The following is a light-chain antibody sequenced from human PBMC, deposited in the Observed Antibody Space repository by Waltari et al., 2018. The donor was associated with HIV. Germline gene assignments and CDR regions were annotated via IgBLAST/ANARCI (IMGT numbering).Light chain of an antibody. CDR2: HDR. CDR3: QAWDSSSHHWV. J-gene: IGLJ3*02. CDR1: NIGSTS. V-gene: IGLV3-21*02. Sequence: SYVLTQPPSVSVAPGQTARITCGGNNIGSTSVHWYRQKPGQDPVVVVYHDRGRPSGIPERFSGSNSGNTATRTPSRGEAGEEADYYCQAWDSSSHHWVFGGGTTLTVL.